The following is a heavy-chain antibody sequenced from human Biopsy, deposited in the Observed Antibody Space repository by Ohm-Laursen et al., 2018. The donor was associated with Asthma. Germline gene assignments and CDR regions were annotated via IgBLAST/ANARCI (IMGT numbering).Heavy chain of an antibody. J-gene: IGHJ5*02. Sequence: TQTLTLTCSFSGFSLRTPGVGVGWIRQSPVKALEWLALIYWDDYNLFRPSLKRRLTITKDPSKNQMVLTMTKMDPVDSGTYYCALSQDSGFDDHSPSWFDPWGQGTLVTVSS. CDR3: ALSQDSGFDDHSPSWFDP. CDR1: GFSLRTPGVG. CDR2: IYWDDYN. D-gene: IGHD3-9*01. V-gene: IGHV2-5*02.